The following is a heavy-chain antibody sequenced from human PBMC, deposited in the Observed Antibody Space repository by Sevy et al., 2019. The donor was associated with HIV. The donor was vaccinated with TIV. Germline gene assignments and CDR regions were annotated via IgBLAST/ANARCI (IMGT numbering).Heavy chain of an antibody. CDR1: GGSISSESYF. CDR2: IYYSGRT. V-gene: IGHV4-39*01. J-gene: IGHJ4*02. CDR3: ARHLLSYDFDY. Sequence: SETLSLTCTVSGGSISSESYFWGWIRQPPGKGLEWIGSIYYSGRTYYNPSLKSRVTISVDTSKNQFSLKLSSVTAADTAVYYCARHLLSYDFDYWGQGTLVTVSS. D-gene: IGHD1-26*01.